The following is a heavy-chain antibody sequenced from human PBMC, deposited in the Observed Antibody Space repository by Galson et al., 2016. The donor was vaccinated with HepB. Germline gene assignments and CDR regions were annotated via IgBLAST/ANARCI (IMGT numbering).Heavy chain of an antibody. CDR3: ARSSYDILTNYT. CDR1: GFAFSIFG. CDR2: ITSSSTYK. V-gene: IGHV3-21*01. Sequence: SLRLSCAASGFAFSIFGMNWVRQAPGKGLEWVSFITSSSTYKYYADSVKGRFTISRDNAKNSLYLQMNSLRVEDTAMYYCARSSYDILTNYTWGQGTLVSVSS. D-gene: IGHD3-9*01. J-gene: IGHJ5*02.